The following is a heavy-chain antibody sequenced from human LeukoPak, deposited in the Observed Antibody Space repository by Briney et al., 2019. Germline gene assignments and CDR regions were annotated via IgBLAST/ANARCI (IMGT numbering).Heavy chain of an antibody. Sequence: SVKVPCKASGGTFSSYAISWVRQAPGQGLEWMGGIIPIFGTANYAQKFQGRVTITADESTSTAYMELSSLRSEDTAVYYCARTRPYYYDSSGSIHFDYWGQGTLVTVSS. V-gene: IGHV1-69*13. J-gene: IGHJ4*02. CDR1: GGTFSSYA. CDR3: ARTRPYYYDSSGSIHFDY. CDR2: IIPIFGTA. D-gene: IGHD3-22*01.